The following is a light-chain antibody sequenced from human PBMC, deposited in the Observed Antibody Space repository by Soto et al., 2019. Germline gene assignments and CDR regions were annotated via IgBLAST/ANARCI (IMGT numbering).Light chain of an antibody. CDR3: QKYNSALWT. CDR1: QVISNY. Sequence: DIQMTQSPSSLSASVGDRVTITCRASQVISNYLAWCQQKPGKVPKLLIYAASTLQSGVPSRFSGSGSGTDFTLTISSLQPEDVATYYCQKYNSALWTFGQGTKVEIK. V-gene: IGKV1-27*01. J-gene: IGKJ1*01. CDR2: AAS.